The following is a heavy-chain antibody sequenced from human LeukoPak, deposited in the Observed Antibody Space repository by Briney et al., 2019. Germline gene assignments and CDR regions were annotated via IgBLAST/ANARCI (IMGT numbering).Heavy chain of an antibody. Sequence: QPGGSLRLSCAASGFAFSSDWMHWVRQAPGKGLVWVSRINSDGSSTTYADSVKGRFTISRDNSKNTLYLQMNSLRAEDTAVYYCAKGRGIAVAGKGDYFDYWGQGTLVTVSS. CDR1: GFAFSSDW. V-gene: IGHV3-74*03. CDR2: INSDGSST. D-gene: IGHD6-19*01. J-gene: IGHJ4*02. CDR3: AKGRGIAVAGKGDYFDY.